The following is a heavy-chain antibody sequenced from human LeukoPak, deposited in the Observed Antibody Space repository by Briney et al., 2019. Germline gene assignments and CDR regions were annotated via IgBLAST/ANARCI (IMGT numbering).Heavy chain of an antibody. D-gene: IGHD3-10*01. CDR1: GYTFTSYG. CDR2: ISAYNGNT. CDR3: ARVLTLYYGSGDHFDN. V-gene: IGHV1-18*01. J-gene: IGHJ4*02. Sequence: ASVKVSCKASGYTFTSYGISWVRQAPGQGLEWMGWISAYNGNTNYAQKLQGRVTMTTDTSTSTAYMELRSLRSDDTAVYYCARVLTLYYGSGDHFDNWGQGTLVTVSS.